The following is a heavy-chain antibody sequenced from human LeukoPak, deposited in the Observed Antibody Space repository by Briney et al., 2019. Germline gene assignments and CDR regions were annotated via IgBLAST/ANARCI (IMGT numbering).Heavy chain of an antibody. CDR2: FSGSGVST. V-gene: IGHV3-23*01. CDR3: AKAGGSGNYYFDY. J-gene: IGHJ4*02. CDR1: GFTFSSYA. D-gene: IGHD3-10*01. Sequence: GGSLRLSCAASGFTFSSYAMSWVRQAPGKGLEWVSSFSGSGVSTYYADSVKGRFTISRDNSKNTLYLQMNSLRAEDTAVYYCAKAGGSGNYYFDYWGQGTLVTVSS.